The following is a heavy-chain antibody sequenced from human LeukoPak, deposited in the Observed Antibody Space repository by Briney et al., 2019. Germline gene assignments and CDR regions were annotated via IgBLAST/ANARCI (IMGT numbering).Heavy chain of an antibody. Sequence: GRSLTLSCAPAASTPTSHAMTCVRHAPGKGLEWVSATSGSGGSTYYADSGKGRFTLSIDNSKNPLYLQMNSLRADDTAVYYCAVSGGPPFDYWGQGTLVTVSS. D-gene: IGHD6-19*01. CDR1: ASTPTSHA. J-gene: IGHJ4*02. CDR2: TSGSGGST. CDR3: AVSGGPPFDY. V-gene: IGHV3-23*01.